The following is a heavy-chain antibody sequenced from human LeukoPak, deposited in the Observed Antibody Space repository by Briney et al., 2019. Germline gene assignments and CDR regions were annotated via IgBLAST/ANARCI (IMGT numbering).Heavy chain of an antibody. CDR2: IKSKTDGGTT. CDR3: TTFLGFGELLESY. CDR1: GFTFSNAW. D-gene: IGHD3-10*01. V-gene: IGHV3-15*01. J-gene: IGHJ4*02. Sequence: GSLRLSCAASGFTFSNAWMSWVRQAPGKGLEWVGRIKSKTDGGTTDYAAPVKGRFTISRDDSKNTLYLQMNSLKTEDTAVYYCTTFLGFGELLESYWGQGTLVTVSS.